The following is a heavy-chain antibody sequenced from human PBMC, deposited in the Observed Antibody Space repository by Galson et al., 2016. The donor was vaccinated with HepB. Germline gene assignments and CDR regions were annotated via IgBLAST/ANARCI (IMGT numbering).Heavy chain of an antibody. J-gene: IGHJ6*03. CDR2: ISSSSSYI. CDR3: AREGVGIAVAQKDYYMDV. CDR1: GFIFRNYA. Sequence: SLRLSCAASGFIFRNYAMNWVRQAPGKGLEWVSSISSSSSYIYYADSVKGRFTISRDNAKNSLYLQMNSLRAEDTAVYYCAREGVGIAVAQKDYYMDVWGKGTTVTVSS. V-gene: IGHV3-21*01. D-gene: IGHD6-19*01.